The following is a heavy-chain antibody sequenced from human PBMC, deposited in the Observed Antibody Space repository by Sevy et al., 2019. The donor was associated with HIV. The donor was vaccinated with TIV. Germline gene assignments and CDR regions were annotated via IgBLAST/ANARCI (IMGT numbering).Heavy chain of an antibody. CDR3: AKVASPDVLRFLEWLPKGY. D-gene: IGHD3-3*01. Sequence: GGSLRLSCAASGFTFSSYAMIWVRQAPGKGLEWVSAISGSGGSTYYADSVKGRFTISRDNSKNTLYLQMNSLRAEDTAVYYCAKVASPDVLRFLEWLPKGYWGQGTLVTVSS. CDR2: ISGSGGST. CDR1: GFTFSSYA. J-gene: IGHJ4*02. V-gene: IGHV3-23*01.